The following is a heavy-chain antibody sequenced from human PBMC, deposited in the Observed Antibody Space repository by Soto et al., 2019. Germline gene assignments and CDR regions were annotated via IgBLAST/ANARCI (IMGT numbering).Heavy chain of an antibody. Sequence: KPSETLSLTCAVSGGSISSGGYFWSWIRQHPGKGLEWIGFIFYSGSTFYNPSLKSPVTISVDTSKNQFSLKLTSVTAADTAVYYCARGDCSGGSCYYFDYWGQGTLVTVSS. D-gene: IGHD2-15*01. CDR2: IFYSGST. CDR3: ARGDCSGGSCYYFDY. V-gene: IGHV4-31*11. CDR1: GGSISSGGYF. J-gene: IGHJ4*02.